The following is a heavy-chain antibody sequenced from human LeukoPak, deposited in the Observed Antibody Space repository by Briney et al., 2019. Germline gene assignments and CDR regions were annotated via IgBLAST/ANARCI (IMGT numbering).Heavy chain of an antibody. CDR2: INPSGGST. J-gene: IGHJ5*02. CDR1: XYTFTSYY. D-gene: IGHD4-17*01. CDR3: ARGKRFSTVTTSFDP. Sequence: SVKVSCKAXXYTFTSYYMHWVRQAPGQGLEWMGIINPSGGSTSYAQKFQGRVTMTRDTSTSTVYMELSSLRSEDTAVYYCARGKRFSTVTTSFDPWGQGTLVTVSS. V-gene: IGHV1-46*01.